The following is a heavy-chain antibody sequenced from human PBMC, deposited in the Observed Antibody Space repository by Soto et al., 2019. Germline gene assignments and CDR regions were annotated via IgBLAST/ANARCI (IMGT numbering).Heavy chain of an antibody. V-gene: IGHV1-69*01. CDR3: AREFSSGWAGY. J-gene: IGHJ4*02. D-gene: IGHD6-19*01. CDR1: GGTFSTSG. CDR2: FVPLLGTG. Sequence: QVHLVQSGAEVKKPGSSVKVSCKASGGTFSTSGISWVRQAPGQGLEWVGRFVPLLGTGTYAQRFQGRVTITADESTSTAYMELSSLRSEDTAVYYCAREFSSGWAGYWGQGTLVAVSS.